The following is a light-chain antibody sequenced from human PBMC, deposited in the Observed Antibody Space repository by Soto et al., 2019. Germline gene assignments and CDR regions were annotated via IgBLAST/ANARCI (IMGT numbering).Light chain of an antibody. J-gene: IGKJ1*01. CDR3: QQYNNWPRT. V-gene: IGKV3-20*01. CDR1: QSVSSNN. Sequence: EILFTQSXGTLSXXPXXXXALXXMSSQSVSSNNLAWYQQKLGRAPRLLISGASRRATGIPDRFSGSGSGTDFTLTITSLQSEDFAVYYCQQYNNWPRTFGQGTKVDIK. CDR2: GAS.